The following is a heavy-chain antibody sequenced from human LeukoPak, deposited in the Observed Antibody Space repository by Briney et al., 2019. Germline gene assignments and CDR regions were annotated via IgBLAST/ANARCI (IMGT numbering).Heavy chain of an antibody. V-gene: IGHV3-23*01. D-gene: IGHD2-15*01. CDR1: GFTFSIYG. J-gene: IGHJ4*02. CDR2: ISGSGNSR. CDR3: AKDVDQYYFDY. Sequence: GTSLRLSCAASGFTFSIYGLSWVRQAPGKGLEWVSTISGSGNSRYYGDSVKGRFTISRDNPKNTLYLQMNSLRAEDTAVYYCAKDVDQYYFDYWGQGTLVTVSS.